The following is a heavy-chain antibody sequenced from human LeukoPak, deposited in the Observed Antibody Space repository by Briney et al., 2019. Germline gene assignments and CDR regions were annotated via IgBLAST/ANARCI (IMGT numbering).Heavy chain of an antibody. CDR2: IIPIFGTA. CDR1: GGTFSSYA. D-gene: IGHD1-14*01. Sequence: SVKVSCKASGGTFSSYAISWVRQAPGQGLEWMGGIIPIFGTANYAQKFQGRVTITADKSTSTAYMELSSLRSEDTAVYYCASRSGDRYHAFDIWGQGTMVTVSS. J-gene: IGHJ3*02. CDR3: ASRSGDRYHAFDI. V-gene: IGHV1-69*06.